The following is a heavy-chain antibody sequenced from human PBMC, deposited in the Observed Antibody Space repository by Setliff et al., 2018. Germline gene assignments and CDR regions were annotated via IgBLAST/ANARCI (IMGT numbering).Heavy chain of an antibody. D-gene: IGHD2-15*01. J-gene: IGHJ3*02. Sequence: TSETLSLTCSVSGDSISSSSYYWGWIRQPPGKGLEWIGRINYSGITYYSPSLKSRVIASVDTSKNQFSLKLSSVTAADTSVYYCARLPGYCNGGNCYGYYTCDIWSKGTMVTVSS. V-gene: IGHV4-39*01. CDR1: GDSISSSSYY. CDR2: INYSGIT. CDR3: ARLPGYCNGGNCYGYYTCDI.